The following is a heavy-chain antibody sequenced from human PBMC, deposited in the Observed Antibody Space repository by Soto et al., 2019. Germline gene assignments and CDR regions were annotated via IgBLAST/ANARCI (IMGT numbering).Heavy chain of an antibody. CDR2: ISGQGGTT. J-gene: IGHJ5*02. CDR3: SKENDYSMIENNWFDA. CDR1: GFSFSSYA. V-gene: IGHV3-23*01. Sequence: EVILLESGGDLVAPGESLRLSCVASGFSFSSYALTWVRQAPGKGLEWVADISGQGGTTYYADSVKGRFTISRDNSKTTLSLQMTSMRVEDTAVYYCSKENDYSMIENNWFDAWGPGTLVTVSS. D-gene: IGHD4-4*01.